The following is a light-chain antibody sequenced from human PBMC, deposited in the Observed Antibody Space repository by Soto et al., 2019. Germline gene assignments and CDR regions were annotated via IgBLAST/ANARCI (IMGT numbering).Light chain of an antibody. CDR2: KVS. Sequence: DAVLTQSPLSLPVTPGQPAYVSCRSSQSLEYSDGKTYLNWYQQRPVQSPRRLIYKVSNRDFGVPDRFSGSGSGTDFTLTISSLQAEDVAVYYCQQYYSTPPTFGQGTKVDI. V-gene: IGKV2-30*01. CDR1: QSLEYSDGKTY. CDR3: QQYYSTPPT. J-gene: IGKJ1*01.